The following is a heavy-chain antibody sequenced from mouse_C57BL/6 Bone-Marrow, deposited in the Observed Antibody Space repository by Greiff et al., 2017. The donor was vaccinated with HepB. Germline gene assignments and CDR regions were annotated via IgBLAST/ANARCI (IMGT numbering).Heavy chain of an antibody. V-gene: IGHV1-50*01. CDR3: ARPVVALWYFDV. CDR1: GYTFTSYW. D-gene: IGHD1-1*01. J-gene: IGHJ1*03. Sequence: QVHVKQPGAELVKPGASVKLSCKASGYTFTSYWMQWVKQRPGQGLEWIGEIDPSDSYTNYNQKFKGKATLTVDTSSSTAYMQLSSLTSEDSAVYYCARPVVALWYFDVWGTGTTVTVSS. CDR2: IDPSDSYT.